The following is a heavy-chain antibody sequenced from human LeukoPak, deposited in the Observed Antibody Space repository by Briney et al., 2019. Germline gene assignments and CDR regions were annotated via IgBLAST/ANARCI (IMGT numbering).Heavy chain of an antibody. CDR3: ATMQWLEGVDWFDP. D-gene: IGHD6-19*01. J-gene: IGHJ5*02. V-gene: IGHV3-30*02. CDR2: IRYDESNK. Sequence: PGRSLRLSCAASGFIFSNYGMHWVRQAPGKWMGWVAFIRYDESNKFYADSVKGRFTNARDNSKNILFLQMNSLRAEDTAVYYCATMQWLEGVDWFDPWGQGTLVTVSS. CDR1: GFIFSNYG.